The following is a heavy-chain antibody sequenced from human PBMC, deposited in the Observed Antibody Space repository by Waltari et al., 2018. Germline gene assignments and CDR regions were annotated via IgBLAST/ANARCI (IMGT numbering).Heavy chain of an antibody. J-gene: IGHJ6*02. CDR1: GYSFTNYA. Sequence: QVQLVQSGGEVKKPGASGKVSCTASGYSFTNYAISWVRQAPGQGLEWMGWIRADTGNTIYAQNLQGRVTLTADTSSSTAYMELRSLRSDDTAVYYCARPSLGQYYFYGMEVWGQGTTVTVSS. V-gene: IGHV1-18*01. D-gene: IGHD1-26*01. CDR2: IRADTGNT. CDR3: ARPSLGQYYFYGMEV.